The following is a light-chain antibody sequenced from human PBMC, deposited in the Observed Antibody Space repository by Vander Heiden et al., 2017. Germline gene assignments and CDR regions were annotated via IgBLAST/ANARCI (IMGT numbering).Light chain of an antibody. J-gene: IGKJ1*01. CDR1: QGLVYSDGNTY. CDR2: NVS. Sequence: DVVMTQSPPSLPVTLGQPASISCRSSQGLVYSDGNTYLNWFQQRPGQSPRLLLYNVSSRDSGVPDRFSGSGSGTDFTLKISRVEAEDIGMYYCMQGTHWPWTFGQGTKVEIK. CDR3: MQGTHWPWT. V-gene: IGKV2-30*01.